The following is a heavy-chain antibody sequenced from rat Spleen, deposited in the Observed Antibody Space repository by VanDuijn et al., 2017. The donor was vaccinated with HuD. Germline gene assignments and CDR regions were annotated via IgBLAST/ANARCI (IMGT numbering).Heavy chain of an antibody. Sequence: EVQLVESGGGLVQPGRSMKLSCAASGFTFSDYFMAWVRQAPTKGLEWVASLSTGGGNTYYRDSVKVRFTFSSDNARNTLYLQLDSLRSEDTATYYCTRRVYYGFSYYFDYWGQGVMVTVSS. V-gene: IGHV5-25*01. J-gene: IGHJ2*01. CDR3: TRRVYYGFSYYFDY. CDR2: LSTGGGNT. D-gene: IGHD1-6*01. CDR1: GFTFSDYF.